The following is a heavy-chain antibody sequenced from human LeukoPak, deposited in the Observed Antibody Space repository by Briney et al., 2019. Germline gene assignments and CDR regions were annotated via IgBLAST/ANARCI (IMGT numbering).Heavy chain of an antibody. CDR2: INPYNGNT. Sequence: ASVKVSCKASNYTFTNYGIMWVRQAPGQGLESMGWINPYNGNTNYAQKFQDRVTLTTDTSTSTTYMELRSLRSDDTAVYYCARVAVAGSWYFDLWGRGTLVTVSS. CDR1: NYTFTNYG. J-gene: IGHJ2*01. CDR3: ARVAVAGSWYFDL. V-gene: IGHV1-18*01. D-gene: IGHD6-19*01.